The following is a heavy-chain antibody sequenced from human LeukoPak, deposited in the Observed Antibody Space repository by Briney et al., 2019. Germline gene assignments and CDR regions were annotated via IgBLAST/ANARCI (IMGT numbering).Heavy chain of an antibody. Sequence: GGSLRLSCVVSGFTFNRYSMNWVRQAPGKGLEWVSYISSSGSTIYYADSVTGRFTISRDNAKNSLYLQMNSLRAEDTAVYYCAGLGITMIGGVWGKGTTVTISS. CDR3: AGLGITMIGGV. V-gene: IGHV3-48*04. CDR1: GFTFNRYS. D-gene: IGHD3-10*02. J-gene: IGHJ6*04. CDR2: ISSSGSTI.